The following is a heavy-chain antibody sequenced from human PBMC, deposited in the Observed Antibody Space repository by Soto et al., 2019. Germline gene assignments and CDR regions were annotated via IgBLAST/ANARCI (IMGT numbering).Heavy chain of an antibody. D-gene: IGHD3-16*01. V-gene: IGHV3-48*02. Sequence: EVQLVGSGGRLVQPGGSLRLSCAASGFTLSSYSMNWARQAPGKGLEWVSYISSSSSTIYYADSVKGRFTISRDNAKNSLYLQMNSLRDEDTAVYYCVRGGAFKIDYWGQGTLVTVSS. CDR1: GFTLSSYS. CDR3: VRGGAFKIDY. CDR2: ISSSSSTI. J-gene: IGHJ4*02.